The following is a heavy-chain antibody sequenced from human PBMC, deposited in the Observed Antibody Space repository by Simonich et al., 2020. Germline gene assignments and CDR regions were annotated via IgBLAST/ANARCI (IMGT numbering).Heavy chain of an antibody. V-gene: IGHV3-49*03. D-gene: IGHD3-22*01. J-gene: IGHJ3*02. CDR3: TREKGDYYDSSGYYAFDI. CDR2: IRSKDDGGTK. CDR1: GFTFGDYA. Sequence: EVQLVESGGGLVQPGRSLRLSCTASGFTFGDYAMSCFRRAPGKGLEWVGVIRSKDDGGTKEYAASVKGRFTISRDDSKSIAYLQMNSLKTEDTAVYYCTREKGDYYDSSGYYAFDIWGQGTMVTVSS.